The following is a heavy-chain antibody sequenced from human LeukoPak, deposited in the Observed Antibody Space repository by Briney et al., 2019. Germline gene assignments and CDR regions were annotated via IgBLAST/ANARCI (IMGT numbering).Heavy chain of an antibody. CDR2: FDPEDGET. V-gene: IGHV1-24*01. J-gene: IGHJ4*02. D-gene: IGHD1-26*01. CDR3: ARVIVGATFFDY. CDR1: GYTLTELS. Sequence: ASVKVSCKVSGYTLTELSMHWVRQAPGKGLEWMGGFDPEDGETIYAQKFQGRVTMTEDTSTDTAYMELSSLRSDDTAVYYCARVIVGATFFDYWGQGTLVTVSS.